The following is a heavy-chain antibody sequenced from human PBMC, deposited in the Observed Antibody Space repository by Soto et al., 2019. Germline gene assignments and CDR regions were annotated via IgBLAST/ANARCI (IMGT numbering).Heavy chain of an antibody. D-gene: IGHD6-6*01. CDR3: VKDQWGSNAVYSSSNFDY. CDR1: GFTFSSYA. J-gene: IGHJ4*02. Sequence: GGSLRLSCSASGFTFSSYAMHWVRQAPGKGLEYVSAISSNGGSTYYADSVKGRFTISRDNSKNTLYLQMSSLRAEDTAVYYCVKDQWGSNAVYSSSNFDYWGQGTLVTVSS. V-gene: IGHV3-64D*06. CDR2: ISSNGGST.